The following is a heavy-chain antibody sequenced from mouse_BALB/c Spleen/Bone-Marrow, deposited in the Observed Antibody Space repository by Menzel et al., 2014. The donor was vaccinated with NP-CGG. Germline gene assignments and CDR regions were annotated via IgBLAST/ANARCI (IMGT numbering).Heavy chain of an antibody. D-gene: IGHD1-1*02. CDR1: GFSLTSYG. V-gene: IGHV2-9*02. Sequence: VQLVESGPGLVAPSQSLSITCTVSGFSLTSYGVHRVRPPPGKGLEWLGVIWAGGSTNYNSALMSRLSISKDNSKSQVFLKMNSLQTDDTAMYYCARDGVYGSHYYAMNYWGQGTSVTVSS. J-gene: IGHJ4*01. CDR2: IWAGGST. CDR3: ARDGVYGSHYYAMNY.